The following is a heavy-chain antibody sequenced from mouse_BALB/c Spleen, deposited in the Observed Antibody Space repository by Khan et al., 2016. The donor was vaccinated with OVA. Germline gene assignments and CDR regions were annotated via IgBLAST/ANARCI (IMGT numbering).Heavy chain of an antibody. CDR3: ARSGIGSFAY. D-gene: IGHD2-2*01. CDR2: IYPVSGNT. J-gene: IGHJ3*01. CDR1: GYTFTDYY. V-gene: IGHV1-77*01. Sequence: QVQLQQSGAELARPGASVKLSCKASGYTFTDYYINWVRQRTGQGLEWIGEIYPVSGNTYYNEKFKDKATLTADKSSSTAFMQLNSLTSEDSSVYFCARSGIGSFAYWGQGTLVTVSA.